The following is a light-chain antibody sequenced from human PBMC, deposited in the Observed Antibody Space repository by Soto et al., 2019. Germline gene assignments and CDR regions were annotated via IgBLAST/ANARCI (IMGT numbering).Light chain of an antibody. J-gene: IGLJ1*01. CDR3: QSCDSSLSGSGV. CDR1: SSNIGAGYD. V-gene: IGLV1-40*01. CDR2: RNT. Sequence: QAVLAQPPSVAGAAGQRVTISCTGSSSNIGAGYDVHCYQQLPGTAPKLLIYRNTNRPSGVPDRFSGSKAGTSASPAITGLQAEDEADYYCQSCDSSLSGSGVFGTGSKVTVL.